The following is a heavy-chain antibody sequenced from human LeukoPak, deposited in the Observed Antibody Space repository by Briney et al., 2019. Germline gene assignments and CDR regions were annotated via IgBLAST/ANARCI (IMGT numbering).Heavy chain of an antibody. Sequence: PGGSLRLSCAASGFSVRSSYMSWVRQAPGKGLEWVSVFYAGGTANYADSVKGRLTISRDNSKNTLYLQMNNLSAEDTAVYYCAKDLGHSSGWSDAFDIWGQGTMVTVSS. CDR3: AKDLGHSSGWSDAFDI. CDR2: FYAGGTA. D-gene: IGHD6-19*01. V-gene: IGHV3-53*01. J-gene: IGHJ3*02. CDR1: GFSVRSSY.